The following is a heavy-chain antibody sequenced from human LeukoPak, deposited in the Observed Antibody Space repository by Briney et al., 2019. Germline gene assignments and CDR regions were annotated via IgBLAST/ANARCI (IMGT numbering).Heavy chain of an antibody. CDR3: ARYYYYYMDV. CDR1: GGSISSPNW. Sequence: PSETLSLTCAVSGGSISSPNWWSWVRQSPEKGLEWIAEIYPTGSTNYNPSLKSRVTISLDKSKNQFSLNLSSVTAADTAIYYCARYYYYYMDVWGKGPTVTVSS. CDR2: IYPTGST. V-gene: IGHV4-4*02. J-gene: IGHJ6*03.